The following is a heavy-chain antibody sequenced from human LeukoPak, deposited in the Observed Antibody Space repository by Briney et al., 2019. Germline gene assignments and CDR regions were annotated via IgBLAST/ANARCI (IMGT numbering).Heavy chain of an antibody. CDR2: IYYSGST. CDR3: ARGYGYFGSGSYSDP. D-gene: IGHD3-10*01. Sequence: PSETLSLTCIVSGGSISGSSYYWGWIRQPPGKGLEWIGNIYYSGSTYYNPPLESRVTISVDTSKNQFSLKLNSVAAADTAVYYCARGYGYFGSGSYSDPWGQGTLVTVSS. CDR1: GGSISGSSYY. V-gene: IGHV4-39*01. J-gene: IGHJ5*02.